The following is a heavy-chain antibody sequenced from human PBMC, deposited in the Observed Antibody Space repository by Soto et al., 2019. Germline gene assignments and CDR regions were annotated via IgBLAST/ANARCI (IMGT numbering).Heavy chain of an antibody. D-gene: IGHD3-10*01. CDR1: GYTFTSYG. J-gene: IGHJ4*02. CDR2: ISTYNGNT. CDR3: AREMVRGVGSDY. V-gene: IGHV1-18*01. Sequence: QVKLVQSGAEVKKPGASVKVSCKASGYTFTSYGISWVRQAPGQGLEWMGWISTYNGNTKYAQNLQGRVTMTTDTSTGTAYMELRSLRSDDTAVFYCAREMVRGVGSDYCVQGTLVTVAS.